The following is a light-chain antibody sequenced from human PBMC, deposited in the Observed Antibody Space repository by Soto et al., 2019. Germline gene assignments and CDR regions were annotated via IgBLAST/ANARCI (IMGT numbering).Light chain of an antibody. CDR1: QSISSW. V-gene: IGKV1-5*01. J-gene: IGKJ1*01. CDR3: QQYNSYLWT. Sequence: DIQMTQSPSTLSASVGDRVTITCRASQSISSWLAWYQQKPGKAPKLLIYDASSLESGVPSRVSGSGSRTEFTLTIVSLQPDDFAPYYCQQYNSYLWTFGQGIKVEIK. CDR2: DAS.